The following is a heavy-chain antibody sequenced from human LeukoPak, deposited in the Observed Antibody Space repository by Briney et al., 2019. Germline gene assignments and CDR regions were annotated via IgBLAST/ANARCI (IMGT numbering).Heavy chain of an antibody. Sequence: GGSLRLSCAASGFTFDDYAMHWVRQAPGKGLEWVSLISGDGGSTYYADSVKGRFTISRDNAKSSLSLQMNSLRVEDTAVYYCARDKVTYWGQGILVTVSS. CDR1: GFTFDDYA. CDR2: ISGDGGST. J-gene: IGHJ4*02. CDR3: ARDKVTY. V-gene: IGHV3-43*02.